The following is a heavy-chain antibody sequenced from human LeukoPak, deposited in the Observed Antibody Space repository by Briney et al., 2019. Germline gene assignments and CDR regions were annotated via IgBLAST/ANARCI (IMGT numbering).Heavy chain of an antibody. D-gene: IGHD3-22*01. J-gene: IGHJ1*01. CDR1: GFTFASYG. Sequence: GGSPRLSCAASGFTFASYGMSWVRQAPGKGLEWVSFITTNGGRTSYADSVEGRFTISRDNPRNTLYMQMNSLRDEDTAVYYCAIMHGYYDGTGYWVQWGQGTLVTVSS. V-gene: IGHV3-23*01. CDR3: AIMHGYYDGTGYWVQ. CDR2: ITTNGGRT.